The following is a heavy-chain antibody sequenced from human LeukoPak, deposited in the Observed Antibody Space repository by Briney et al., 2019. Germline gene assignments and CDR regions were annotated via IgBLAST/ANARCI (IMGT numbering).Heavy chain of an antibody. V-gene: IGHV3-23*01. D-gene: IGHD5-12*01. CDR3: AKRMDIVASFDY. CDR2: ISGSGGST. CDR1: GFTFSSYG. Sequence: GGTLRLSCAASGFTFSSYGMSWVRQAPGKGLEWVSAISGSGGSTYYADSVKGRFTISRDNSKNTLYLQMNSLRAEDTAVYYCAKRMDIVASFDYWGQGTLVTVSS. J-gene: IGHJ4*02.